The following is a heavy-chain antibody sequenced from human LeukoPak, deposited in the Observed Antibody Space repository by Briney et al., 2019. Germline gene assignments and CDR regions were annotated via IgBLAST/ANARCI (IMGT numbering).Heavy chain of an antibody. Sequence: SETLSLTCTVSGCSISSYYWSWMRQPPGKGLEWMGYIYYSGSNKYNPYIKSRVTISVDTSKNQFSLKLSSVTAADTAVYYCARARRDGYNFYYFGMDVWGEGTTVTVPS. J-gene: IGHJ6*04. CDR1: GCSISSYY. D-gene: IGHD5-24*01. V-gene: IGHV4-59*01. CDR3: ARARRDGYNFYYFGMDV. CDR2: IYYSGSN.